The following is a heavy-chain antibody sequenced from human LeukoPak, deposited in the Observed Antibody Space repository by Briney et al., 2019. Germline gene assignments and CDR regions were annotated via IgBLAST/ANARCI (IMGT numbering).Heavy chain of an antibody. V-gene: IGHV4-59*01. D-gene: IGHD6-6*01. CDR2: IYYSGST. CDR3: ARVGQLGPYFDY. CDR1: GGSISSYY. Sequence: SETLSLTCTVSGGSISSYYWSWIRQPPGKGLEWIGYIYYSGSTNYNPSLKSRVTISVDTSKNQFSLKLSSVTAADTAVYYCARVGQLGPYFDYWGQGTLVTVSS. J-gene: IGHJ4*02.